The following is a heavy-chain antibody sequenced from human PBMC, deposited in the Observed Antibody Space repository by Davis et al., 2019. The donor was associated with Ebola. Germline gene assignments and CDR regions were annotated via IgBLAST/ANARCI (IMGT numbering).Heavy chain of an antibody. D-gene: IGHD1-14*01. J-gene: IGHJ6*03. V-gene: IGHV1-2*04. CDR3: ARALSARYDYYVDV. CDR2: INPKSGGT. CDR1: AYTFIDNY. Sequence: AASVKVSCKASAYTFIDNYIHWMRQAPGQGPEWMGWINPKSGGTKYAQRFQDWVTMTRDTSITTAYVELSGLTSDDTAIYYCARALSARYDYYVDVWGKGTAVTVSS.